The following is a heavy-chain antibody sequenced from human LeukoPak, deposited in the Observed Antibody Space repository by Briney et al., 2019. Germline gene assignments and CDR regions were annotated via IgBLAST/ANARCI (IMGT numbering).Heavy chain of an antibody. V-gene: IGHV3-7*01. CDR1: GFTFSSYW. CDR2: IKQDGSEK. CDR3: ARDLLPSGDDAFDI. Sequence: RTGGSLRLSCAASGFTFSSYWMSWVRQAPGKGLEWVANIKQDGSEKYYVDSVKGRFTISRDNAKNSLYLQMNSLRAEDTAVYYCARDLLPSGDDAFDIWGQGTMVTVSS. J-gene: IGHJ3*02. D-gene: IGHD2-15*01.